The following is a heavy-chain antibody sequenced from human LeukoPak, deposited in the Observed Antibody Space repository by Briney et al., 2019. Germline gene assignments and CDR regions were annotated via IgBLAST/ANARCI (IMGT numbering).Heavy chain of an antibody. CDR2: IYYSGST. V-gene: IGHV4-59*12. D-gene: IGHD3-3*01. Sequence: SETLSLTCTVSGGSISSYYWSWIRQPPGKGLEWIGYIYYSGSTNYNPSLKSRVTISVDTSKNQFSLKLSYVTAADTAVYYCARVDVFGVVSSDYYYYYMDVWGKGTTVTVFS. CDR1: GGSISSYY. J-gene: IGHJ6*03. CDR3: ARVDVFGVVSSDYYYYYMDV.